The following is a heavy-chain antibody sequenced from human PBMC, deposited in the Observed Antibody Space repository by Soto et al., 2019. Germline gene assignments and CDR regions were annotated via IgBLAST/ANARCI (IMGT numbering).Heavy chain of an antibody. CDR3: AKDGPPFPYSGSYSY. D-gene: IGHD1-26*01. CDR2: ISGSGGST. J-gene: IGHJ4*02. Sequence: GGYLRLSCAASAFTFSSNAMSWVRLGLGKGLEGVSAISGSGGSTYYADSVEGGLTISRDNSKNTLYLQMNSLRAEDTAVYYCAKDGPPFPYSGSYSYWAQGTLVIVSA. V-gene: IGHV3-23*01. CDR1: AFTFSSNA.